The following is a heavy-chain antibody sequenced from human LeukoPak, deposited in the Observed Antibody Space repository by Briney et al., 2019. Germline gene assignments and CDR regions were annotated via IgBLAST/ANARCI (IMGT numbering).Heavy chain of an antibody. CDR2: IKSKTDGGTT. CDR1: GGTFRNAW. Sequence: GGSLRLSCAATGGTFRNAWMSWVRRAAGKGMEWVGRIKSKTDGGTTDYAAPVKGRFTISRDDSKNTLYLQMNSLKTEDTAVYYCTTYSGSYWVGFDPWGQGTLVTVSS. D-gene: IGHD1-26*01. CDR3: TTYSGSYWVGFDP. J-gene: IGHJ5*02. V-gene: IGHV3-15*01.